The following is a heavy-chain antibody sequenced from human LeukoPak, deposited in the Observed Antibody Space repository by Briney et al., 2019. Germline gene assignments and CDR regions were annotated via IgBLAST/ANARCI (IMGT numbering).Heavy chain of an antibody. V-gene: IGHV3-48*03. Sequence: GGSLRLSCAASGFTFSSYEMNWVRQAPGKGLEWVSYISGSGSTIYYADSVKGRFTISRDNAKNSLYLQMNSLRAEDTAIYYCAKGSYLRIYSAFDYWGQGTLVTVSS. CDR3: AKGSYLRIYSAFDY. J-gene: IGHJ4*02. CDR1: GFTFSSYE. CDR2: ISGSGSTI. D-gene: IGHD5-12*01.